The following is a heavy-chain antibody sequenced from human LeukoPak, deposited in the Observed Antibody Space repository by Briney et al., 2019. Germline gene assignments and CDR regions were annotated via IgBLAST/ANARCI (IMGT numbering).Heavy chain of an antibody. CDR3: AKGSHSSYYYDGSGFDY. D-gene: IGHD3-22*01. CDR1: GFTFSSYG. Sequence: GGSLRLSCAASGFTFSSYGMNWVRQAPGRGLEWVTFIRYDGSDKFYADSVKGRFTISRDNSKNTLYLQMNSLRAEDTAVYYCAKGSHSSYYYDGSGFDYWGQGTLVTASS. J-gene: IGHJ4*02. V-gene: IGHV3-30*02. CDR2: IRYDGSDK.